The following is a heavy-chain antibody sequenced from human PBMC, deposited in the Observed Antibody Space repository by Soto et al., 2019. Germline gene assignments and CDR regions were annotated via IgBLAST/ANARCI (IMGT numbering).Heavy chain of an antibody. V-gene: IGHV1-8*01. CDR1: GYAFTSYD. CDR2: MNPNSGNT. Sequence: QVQLVQSGAEVKKPGASVKVSCKASGYAFTSYDINWVRQATGQGLEWMGWMNPNSGNTGYAQKFQGRVTMTRTTSKSTAYMELRRLKSEATAVYYCARENSCGNAEYWGQGTLGPVS. J-gene: IGHJ4*02. CDR3: ARENSCGNAEY. D-gene: IGHD5-18*01.